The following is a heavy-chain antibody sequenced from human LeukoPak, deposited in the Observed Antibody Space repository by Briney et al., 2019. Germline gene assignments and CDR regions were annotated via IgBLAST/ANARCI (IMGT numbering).Heavy chain of an antibody. Sequence: PGGYLRLSCAASGFPFSVSWMHWFRQVPGKGLMWVSRITTDETTTYADSVRGRFSISRDNAKNTVYLQMNSLRVEDTAVYYCAKDWFATTDYWGQSILLTVSS. CDR2: ITTDETT. CDR3: AKDWFATTDY. J-gene: IGHJ4*02. V-gene: IGHV3-74*01. D-gene: IGHD1/OR15-1a*01. CDR1: GFPFSVSW.